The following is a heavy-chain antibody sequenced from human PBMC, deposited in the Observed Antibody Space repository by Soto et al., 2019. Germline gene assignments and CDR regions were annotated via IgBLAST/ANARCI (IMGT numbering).Heavy chain of an antibody. V-gene: IGHV3-21*01. J-gene: IGHJ3*02. Sequence: GGSLRLSCAASGFTFSDYYINWVRQAPGKGLEWVSSISSSSSDIYYADSVKGRFTVSRDNAKNSLSLQMNSLRAEDTAVYYCAREIRYCGGGSCYTVGAFDIWGQGTMVTVSS. D-gene: IGHD2-15*01. CDR2: ISSSSSDI. CDR1: GFTFSDYY. CDR3: AREIRYCGGGSCYTVGAFDI.